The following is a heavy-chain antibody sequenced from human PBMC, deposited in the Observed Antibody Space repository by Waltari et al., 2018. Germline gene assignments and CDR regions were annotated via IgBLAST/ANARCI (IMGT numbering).Heavy chain of an antibody. V-gene: IGHV3-15*01. CDR2: IKSKAAGGTI. Sequence: EVQLVESGGGLVTPGGSLRLSCAASGFTFITVGRTWVRQAPGKGLEWVGRIKSKAAGGTIEYAAPVEGRFTISRDDSKNTMYMQMNNLKTEDTAMYYCATVVKTPSGYDYWGQGTLVTVSS. CDR3: ATVVKTPSGYDY. J-gene: IGHJ4*02. D-gene: IGHD3-9*01. CDR1: GFTFITVG.